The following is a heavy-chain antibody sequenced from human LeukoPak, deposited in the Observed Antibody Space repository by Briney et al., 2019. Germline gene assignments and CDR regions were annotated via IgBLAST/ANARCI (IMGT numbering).Heavy chain of an antibody. D-gene: IGHD4-11*01. V-gene: IGHV3-21*01. CDR3: ARSTVTTGLAFDY. Sequence: GGSLRLSCAASGFTFSSYSMNWVRQAPGKGLEWVSSISSSSSYIYYADSVKGRSTISRDNAKNSLYLQMNSLRAEDTAVYYCARSTVTTGLAFDYWGQGTLVTVSS. J-gene: IGHJ4*02. CDR1: GFTFSSYS. CDR2: ISSSSSYI.